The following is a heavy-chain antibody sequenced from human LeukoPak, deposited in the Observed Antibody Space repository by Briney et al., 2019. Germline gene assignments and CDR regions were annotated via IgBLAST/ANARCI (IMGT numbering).Heavy chain of an antibody. V-gene: IGHV4-31*03. J-gene: IGHJ4*02. CDR1: GGSVTYTNYY. CDR3: ARRVTDFWSGYYTNDHLDY. D-gene: IGHD3-3*01. CDR2: IYYSGST. Sequence: SETLSLACTVSGGSVTYTNYYSGWIRQHPGKGLEWIGYIYYSGSTYYNPSLKSRVTISVDTSKNQFSLKLSSVTAADTAVYYCARRVTDFWSGYYTNDHLDYWGQGTLVSVSS.